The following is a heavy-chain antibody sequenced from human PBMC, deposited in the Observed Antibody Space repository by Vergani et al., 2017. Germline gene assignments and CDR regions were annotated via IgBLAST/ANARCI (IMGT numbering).Heavy chain of an antibody. D-gene: IGHD3-22*01. CDR3: ARGSRYYDSSGGFDY. CDR2: INPSGGST. J-gene: IGHJ4*02. CDR1: GYTFTSYY. Sequence: QVQLVQSGAEVKKPGASVKVSCKASGYTFTSYYMHWVRQAPGQGLEWMGIINPSGGSTSYAQKFQGRVTMTRDTSTSTVYMGLSSLRSEDTAVYYCARGSRYYDSSGGFDYWGQGTLVTVSS. V-gene: IGHV1-46*03.